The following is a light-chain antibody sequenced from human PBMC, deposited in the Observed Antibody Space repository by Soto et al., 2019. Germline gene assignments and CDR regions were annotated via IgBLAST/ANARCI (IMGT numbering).Light chain of an antibody. Sequence: EVVLTQFPATLSLSPGESATLSCRANQSVSSHLVWYQHKPARPPRLLIFGASDVATGIPARFSGSGSGTDFTLTISSLEADDFAVYYCQQRATWPISFGGGTKVEI. V-gene: IGKV3-11*01. J-gene: IGKJ4*01. CDR2: GAS. CDR1: QSVSSH. CDR3: QQRATWPIS.